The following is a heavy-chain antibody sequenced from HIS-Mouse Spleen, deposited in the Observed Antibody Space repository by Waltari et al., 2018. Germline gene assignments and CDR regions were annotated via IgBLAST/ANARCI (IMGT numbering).Heavy chain of an antibody. CDR3: AREIPYSSSWYDWYFDL. CDR1: GGSISSSSYY. Sequence: QLQLQESGPGLVKPSETLSLTCTVSGGSISSSSYYWGWIRQPPGKGLEWIGSIDYSGSTSYHPSLKSQVTISVDTSKNQFSLKLSSVTAADTAVYYCAREIPYSSSWYDWYFDLWGRGTLVTVSS. CDR2: IDYSGST. J-gene: IGHJ2*01. D-gene: IGHD6-13*01. V-gene: IGHV4-39*07.